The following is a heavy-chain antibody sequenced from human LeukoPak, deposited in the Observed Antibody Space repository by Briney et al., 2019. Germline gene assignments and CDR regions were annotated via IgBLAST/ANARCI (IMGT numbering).Heavy chain of an antibody. V-gene: IGHV6-1*01. Sequence: SQTLSLTCAISGDSISSYTAAWNWIRQSPSRGLEWLGRTYYRSRWLLDYAVPVRSRITINADTSENRFSVQLASVTPDDTAVYYCARDGDFYGSGTLDSWGQGTLVTVSS. D-gene: IGHD3-10*01. CDR1: GDSISSYTAA. CDR3: ARDGDFYGSGTLDS. J-gene: IGHJ5*01. CDR2: TYYRSRWLL.